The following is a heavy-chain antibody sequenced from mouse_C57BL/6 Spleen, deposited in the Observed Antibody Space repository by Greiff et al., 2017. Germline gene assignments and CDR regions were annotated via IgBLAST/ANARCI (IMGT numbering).Heavy chain of an antibody. V-gene: IGHV1-81*01. CDR1: GYTFTSYG. J-gene: IGHJ2*01. CDR2: LYPRSGNT. Sequence: QVQLKESGAELARPGASVKLSCKASGYTFTSYGISWVKQRTGQGLEWIGDLYPRSGNTYYNEKFKGKATMTADKSSSTAYMELRSLTSEDSAVYFWSRGSVYYDYDGGYFDYWGQGTTLTVSS. CDR3: SRGSVYYDYDGGYFDY. D-gene: IGHD2-4*01.